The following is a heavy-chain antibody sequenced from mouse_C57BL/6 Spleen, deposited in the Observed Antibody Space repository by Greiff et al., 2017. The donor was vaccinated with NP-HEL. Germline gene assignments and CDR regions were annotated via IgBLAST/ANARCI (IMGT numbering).Heavy chain of an antibody. CDR1: GYAFSSYW. D-gene: IGHD1-1*01. V-gene: IGHV1-80*01. CDR2: IYPGDGDT. J-gene: IGHJ2*01. CDR3: AREDGSSPDY. Sequence: QVHVKQSGAELVKPGASVKISCKASGYAFSSYWMNWVKQRPGKGLEWIGQIYPGDGDTNYNGKFKGKATLTADKSSSTAYMQLSSLTSEDSAVYFCAREDGSSPDYWGQGTTLTVSS.